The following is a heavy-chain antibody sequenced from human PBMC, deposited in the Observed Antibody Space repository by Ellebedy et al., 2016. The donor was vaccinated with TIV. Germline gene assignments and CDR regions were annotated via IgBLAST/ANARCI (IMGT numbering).Heavy chain of an antibody. Sequence: GESLKISCAASGFTFSNVWMSWVRQAPGKGLEWVGRIKSTTDGGTSDYAAPVKGRFTISRDDSKNTLYLQLKSLKTEDTGEYYCNRVLKYGVGTTTPYGYWGQGTLVTVSS. D-gene: IGHD1-26*01. V-gene: IGHV3-15*01. CDR3: NRVLKYGVGTTTPYGY. CDR1: GFTFSNVW. J-gene: IGHJ4*02. CDR2: IKSTTDGGTS.